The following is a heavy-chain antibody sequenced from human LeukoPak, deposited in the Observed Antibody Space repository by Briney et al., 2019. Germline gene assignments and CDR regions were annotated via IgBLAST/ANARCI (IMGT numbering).Heavy chain of an antibody. CDR1: GYSISSGYY. CDR3: ARLQKRSIAALNWFDP. V-gene: IGHV4-38-2*02. CDR2: IYHSGST. Sequence: SETLSLTCTVSGYSISSGYYWGWIRQPPGKGLEWIGSIYHSGSTYYNPSLKSRVTISVDTSKNQFSLKLSSVTAADTAVYYCARLQKRSIAALNWFDPWGQGTLVTVSS. D-gene: IGHD6-6*01. J-gene: IGHJ5*02.